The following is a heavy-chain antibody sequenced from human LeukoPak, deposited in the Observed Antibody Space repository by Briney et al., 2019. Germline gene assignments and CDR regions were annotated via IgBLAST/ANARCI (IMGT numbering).Heavy chain of an antibody. Sequence: SETLSLTCTVSGGSISSYYWSWIRQPAGKGLEWIGRIYTSGSTNYNPSLKSRVTMSVDTSENQFSLKLSSVTAADTAVYYCAREIPPYYYDSSGSFDYWGQGTLVTVSS. CDR1: GGSISSYY. J-gene: IGHJ4*02. CDR2: IYTSGST. CDR3: AREIPPYYYDSSGSFDY. D-gene: IGHD3-22*01. V-gene: IGHV4-4*07.